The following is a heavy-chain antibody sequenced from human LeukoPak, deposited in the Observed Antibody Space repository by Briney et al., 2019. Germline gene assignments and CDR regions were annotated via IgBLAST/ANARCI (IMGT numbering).Heavy chain of an antibody. J-gene: IGHJ6*03. V-gene: IGHV4-34*01. Sequence: PSETLSLTCAVYGGSFSGYYWSWIRQPPGKGLEWIGEINHSGSTNYNPSLKSRVTISVDTSKNQFSLKLSSVTAADTAVYYCARSILQSHYYYYYMDVWGKGTKVTVSS. CDR2: INHSGST. CDR1: GGSFSGYY. CDR3: ARSILQSHYYYYYMDV. D-gene: IGHD2-21*01.